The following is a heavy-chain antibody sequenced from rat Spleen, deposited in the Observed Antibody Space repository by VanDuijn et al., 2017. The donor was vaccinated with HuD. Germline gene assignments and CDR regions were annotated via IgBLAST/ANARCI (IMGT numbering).Heavy chain of an antibody. D-gene: IGHD1-8*01. V-gene: IGHV3-1*01. CDR3: ARWDYSSYPDY. J-gene: IGHJ2*01. CDR1: GYSITSAY. Sequence: EVQLQESGPGLVKPSQSLSLTCSVTGYSITSAYWGWIRKFPGNKMEWMGYISYSGNTRYNPSLKSRISISRDTSKNQFFLQLNSVTTEDTATYYCARWDYSSYPDYWGQGVMVTVSS. CDR2: ISYSGNT.